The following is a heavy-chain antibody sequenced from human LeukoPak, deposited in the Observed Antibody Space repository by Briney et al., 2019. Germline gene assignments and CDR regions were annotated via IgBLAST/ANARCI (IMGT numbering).Heavy chain of an antibody. D-gene: IGHD3-10*01. Sequence: GGSLRLSCAASGFTFSSYSMNWVRQAPGKGLEWVSSISSSSSYIYYADSVKGRFTISRDNAKNSLYLQMNSLRAEDTAVYYCARDTWFGELFTFSFDYWGQGTLVTVSS. CDR2: ISSSSSYI. CDR3: ARDTWFGELFTFSFDY. J-gene: IGHJ4*02. CDR1: GFTFSSYS. V-gene: IGHV3-21*01.